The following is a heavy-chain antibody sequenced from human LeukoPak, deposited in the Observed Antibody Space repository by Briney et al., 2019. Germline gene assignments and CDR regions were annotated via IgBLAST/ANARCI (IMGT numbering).Heavy chain of an antibody. V-gene: IGHV5-51*01. CDR2: IYPGDSDT. D-gene: IGHD6-13*01. CDR3: ARSAAGTVGYYYYYMDV. CDR1: GYSFTNYW. J-gene: IGHJ6*03. Sequence: RGESLKISCKGSGYSFTNYWIGWVRQMPGKGLEWMGIIYPGDSDTRYSPSFQGQVTISADKSISTAYLQWSSLRASDTAMYYCARSAAGTVGYYYYYMDVWGKGTTVTVSS.